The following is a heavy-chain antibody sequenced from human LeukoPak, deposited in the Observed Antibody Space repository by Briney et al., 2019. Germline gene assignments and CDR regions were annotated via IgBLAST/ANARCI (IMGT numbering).Heavy chain of an antibody. CDR3: AKDRGYSYGGDFDY. V-gene: IGHV3-30*18. J-gene: IGHJ4*02. Sequence: GRSLRLSCAASRFTFSSYGMHWVSQAQGKGLEWVAVIPCDGSNKYYADSVKGRFTISRDNSKNTLYLQMNSLRAEDTAVYYCAKDRGYSYGGDFDYWGQGTLLTVSS. CDR1: RFTFSSYG. D-gene: IGHD5-18*01. CDR2: IPCDGSNK.